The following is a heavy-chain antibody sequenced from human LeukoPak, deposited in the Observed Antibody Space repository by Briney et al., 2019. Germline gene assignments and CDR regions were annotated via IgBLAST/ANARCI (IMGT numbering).Heavy chain of an antibody. D-gene: IGHD1-26*01. Sequence: PSETLSLTFTVSGGSISSGSYYWSWIRQPAGKGLEWIGRIYTSGSTNYNPSLKSRVTISVDTSKNQFSLKLSSVTAADTAVYYCARRSGSYDYWGQGTLVTVSS. CDR2: IYTSGST. CDR1: GGSISSGSYY. CDR3: ARRSGSYDY. J-gene: IGHJ4*02. V-gene: IGHV4-61*02.